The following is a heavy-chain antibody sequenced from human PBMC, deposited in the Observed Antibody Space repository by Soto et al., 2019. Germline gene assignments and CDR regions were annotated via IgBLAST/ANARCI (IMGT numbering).Heavy chain of an antibody. D-gene: IGHD3-3*01. CDR1: GFTFDDYG. J-gene: IGHJ6*04. CDR3: AKANRNRYYDFWSASGDV. CDR2: ITWNSGSI. V-gene: IGHV3-9*03. Sequence: GGSLRLSCVASGFTFDDYGMHWVRQAPGKGLEWVSGITWNSGSIAYADSVKGRFTISRDNAKNSLYLQMNSLRVEDMALYYCAKANRNRYYDFWSASGDVWGRGTTVTVSS.